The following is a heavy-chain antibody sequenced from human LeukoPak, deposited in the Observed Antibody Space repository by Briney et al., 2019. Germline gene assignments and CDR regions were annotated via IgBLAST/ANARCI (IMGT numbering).Heavy chain of an antibody. J-gene: IGHJ5*02. V-gene: IGHV4-59*01. CDR2: IYYSGST. D-gene: IGHD6-19*01. Sequence: PSETLSLTCTVSGGSISSYYWSWIRQPPGKGLEWIGYIYYSGSTNYNPSLKSRVTISVDTSKNQFSLKLSSVTAADTAVYYCARDGEQWDPTHTWFDPWGQGTPVTVSS. CDR1: GGSISSYY. CDR3: ARDGEQWDPTHTWFDP.